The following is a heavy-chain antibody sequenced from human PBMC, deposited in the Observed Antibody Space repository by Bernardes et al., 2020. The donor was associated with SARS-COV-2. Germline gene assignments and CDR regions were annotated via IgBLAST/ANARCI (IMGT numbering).Heavy chain of an antibody. CDR3: ARGVNKWFDS. Sequence: GGSLRLSYAASGFTFRSNAMHWVRQAPGKGLEWVAVISNDGTNKYYADSVKGRFTISRDNSKNTLFLQMNSLRAEDTAVYYCARGVNKWFDSWGQGTLVTVSS. J-gene: IGHJ5*01. D-gene: IGHD2-8*01. CDR2: ISNDGTNK. CDR1: GFTFRSNA. V-gene: IGHV3-30*01.